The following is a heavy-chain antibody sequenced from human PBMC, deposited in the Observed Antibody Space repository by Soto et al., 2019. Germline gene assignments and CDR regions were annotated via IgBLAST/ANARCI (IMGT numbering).Heavy chain of an antibody. CDR3: ARTGYCISTSCYPRYYYYGMYV. J-gene: IGHJ6*02. Sequence: LRLSCAASGFTFSSYAMHWVRQAPGKGLEYVSAISSNGGSTYYANSVKGRFTISRDNAKNSLYLQMNSLRAEDTAVYYCARTGYCISTSCYPRYYYYGMYVWGQGTTVPVSS. CDR2: ISSNGGST. CDR1: GFTFSSYA. V-gene: IGHV3-64*01. D-gene: IGHD2-2*01.